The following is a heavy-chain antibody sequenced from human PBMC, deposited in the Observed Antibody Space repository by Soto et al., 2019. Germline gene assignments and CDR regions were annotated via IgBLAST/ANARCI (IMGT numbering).Heavy chain of an antibody. Sequence: SETLSLTCAVYGGSFSSRSHYWGWIRQSPGKHLEWIGSSYYRGSTHYNPSLKTRVTISVDTSKNQFSLNLSSVTAADTAVYYCARPHKGDYAFDIWGQGTMVTVSS. CDR3: ARPHKGDYAFDI. V-gene: IGHV4-39*07. J-gene: IGHJ3*02. CDR2: SYYRGST. D-gene: IGHD2-21*02. CDR1: GGSFSSRSHY.